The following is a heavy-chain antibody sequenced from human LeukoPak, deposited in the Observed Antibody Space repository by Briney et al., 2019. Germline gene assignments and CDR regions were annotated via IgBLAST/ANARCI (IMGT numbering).Heavy chain of an antibody. CDR2: IYHSGST. CDR1: GGSISSGGYS. V-gene: IGHV4-30-2*01. D-gene: IGHD3-3*01. CDR3: ASLALPRITISYGMDV. Sequence: SQTLSLTCAVSGGSISSGGYSWSWIRQQPGKGLEWIGYIYHSGSTYYDPSLKSRVTISVDRSKNQFSLKLSSVTAADTAVYYCASLALPRITISYGMDVWGQGTTVTVSS. J-gene: IGHJ6*02.